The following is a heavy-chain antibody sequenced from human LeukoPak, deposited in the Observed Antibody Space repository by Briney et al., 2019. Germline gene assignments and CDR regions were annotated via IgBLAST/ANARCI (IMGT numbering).Heavy chain of an antibody. CDR2: FDRQHGET. D-gene: IGHD1-1*01. CDR1: GYSLSELS. J-gene: IGHJ6*02. Sequence: GASVTVSCKVSGYSLSELSLNWVRQAPGKGLEWLGGFDRQHGETIYAKNFQGRVTMAEDTSTHTAHVELSSLRSEDTAVSYCSTGAQVYNYTLYMWGQGTTVTVSS. CDR3: STGAQVYNYTLYM. V-gene: IGHV1-24*01.